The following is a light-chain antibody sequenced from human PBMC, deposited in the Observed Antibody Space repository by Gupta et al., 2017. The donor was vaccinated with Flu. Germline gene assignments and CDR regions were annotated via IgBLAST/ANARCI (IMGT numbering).Light chain of an antibody. Sequence: DIQMTQSPSTLSASVGDRVTITCRASQSISSWLAWYQQKPGKAPKLLIYKASSLESGVPSRFRGSGSGTEFTLTISSLQPDDFATYYCQKDKSYSSAWTLGKGTKVEIK. CDR2: KAS. V-gene: IGKV1-5*03. CDR3: QKDKSYSSAWT. CDR1: QSISSW. J-gene: IGKJ1*01.